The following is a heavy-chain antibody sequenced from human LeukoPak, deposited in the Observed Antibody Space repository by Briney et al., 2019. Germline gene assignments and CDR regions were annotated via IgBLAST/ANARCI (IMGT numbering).Heavy chain of an antibody. J-gene: IGHJ5*02. CDR2: TGLSSSYI. CDR3: ARERSYCSGATCSLDL. V-gene: IGHV3-21*01. D-gene: IGHD2-15*01. CDR1: GFTFSSYW. Sequence: GGSLRLSCAASGFTFSSYWMSWVRQAPGKGLEWIASTGLSSSYIGYADSVKGRFTISRDNGGNSVYLQMNSLRAEDTAVYFCARERSYCSGATCSLDLWGQGTLVTVSS.